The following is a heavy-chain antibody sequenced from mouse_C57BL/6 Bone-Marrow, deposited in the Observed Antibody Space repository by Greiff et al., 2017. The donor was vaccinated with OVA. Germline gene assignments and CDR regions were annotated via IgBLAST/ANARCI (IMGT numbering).Heavy chain of an antibody. CDR1: GYTFTSYW. CDR2: IHPSDSDT. CDR3: AIGTRSMIDAMDY. Sequence: QVQLKQPGAELVKPGASVKVSCKASGYTFTSYWMHWVKQRPGQGLEWIGRIHPSDSDTNYNQKFKGKATLTVDKSSSTAYMQLSSLTSEDSAVYDCAIGTRSMIDAMDYWGQGTSVTVSS. D-gene: IGHD2-3*01. V-gene: IGHV1-74*01. J-gene: IGHJ4*01.